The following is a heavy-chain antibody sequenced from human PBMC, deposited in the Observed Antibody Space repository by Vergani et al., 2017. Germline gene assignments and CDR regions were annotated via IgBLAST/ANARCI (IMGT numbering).Heavy chain of an antibody. D-gene: IGHD4-17*01. Sequence: EVQLVESGGGLVQPGGSLRLSCAASGFTFSSYEMNWVRQAPGKGLEWVSYISSSGSTIYYADSVKGRFTISRDNAKNSLYLQMNSLRAEDTAVYYCARVGFNGDYSWFDPWGQGTLVTVSS. V-gene: IGHV3-48*03. CDR3: ARVGFNGDYSWFDP. CDR1: GFTFSSYE. J-gene: IGHJ5*02. CDR2: ISSSGSTI.